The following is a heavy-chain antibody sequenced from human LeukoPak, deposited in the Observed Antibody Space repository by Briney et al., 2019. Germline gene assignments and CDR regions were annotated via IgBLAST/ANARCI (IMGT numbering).Heavy chain of an antibody. J-gene: IGHJ5*02. CDR1: GFTFSGSA. Sequence: GGSLRLSCAASGFTFSGSAMHWVRQASGKGLEWVGRIRSKANSYATAYAASVKGRFTISRGDSKNTAYLQMNSLKTEDTAVYYCTSLGAPYYDILTGYQNWFDPWGQGTLVTVSS. D-gene: IGHD3-9*01. CDR3: TSLGAPYYDILTGYQNWFDP. V-gene: IGHV3-73*01. CDR2: IRSKANSYAT.